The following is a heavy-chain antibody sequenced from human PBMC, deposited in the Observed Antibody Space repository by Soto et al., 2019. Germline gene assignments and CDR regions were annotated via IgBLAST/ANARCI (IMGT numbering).Heavy chain of an antibody. CDR1: GFTFSSYW. V-gene: IGHV3-74*01. CDR2: INSDGSTT. Sequence: EVQLVESGGGLVQPGGSLRLSCAASGFTFSSYWMLWVRQAPGKGLAWVSRINSDGSTTSYADSVKGRFTISRDNAKNTLYLQMNSLRAEDTAVYYCARVNPGYSYVNYWGQGTLVTVSS. CDR3: ARVNPGYSYVNY. J-gene: IGHJ4*02. D-gene: IGHD5-18*01.